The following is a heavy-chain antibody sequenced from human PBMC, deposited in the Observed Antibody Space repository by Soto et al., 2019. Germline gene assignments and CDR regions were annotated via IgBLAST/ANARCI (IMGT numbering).Heavy chain of an antibody. CDR1: GFIFSNYD. Sequence: PGGSLRLSCAASGFIFSNYDMSWVRLAPGKGLEWVSVIGTSGGGTYYADSVKGRFTISRDNSKNTVYLQMSSLRAEDTALYMCVRPAKFTSVNAKVGYYYGLDIWGPGTTVTVSS. CDR3: VRPAKFTSVNAKVGYYYGLDI. D-gene: IGHD4-4*01. J-gene: IGHJ6*02. V-gene: IGHV3-23*01. CDR2: IGTSGGGT.